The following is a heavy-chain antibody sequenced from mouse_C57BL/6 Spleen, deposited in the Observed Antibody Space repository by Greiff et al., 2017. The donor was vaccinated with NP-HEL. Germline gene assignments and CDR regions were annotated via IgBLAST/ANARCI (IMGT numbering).Heavy chain of an antibody. J-gene: IGHJ1*03. CDR2: IYPRDGST. D-gene: IGHD2-3*01. CDR1: GYTFTSYD. Sequence: QVQLQQSGPELVKPGASVKLSCKASGYTFTSYDINWVKQRPGQGLEWIGWIYPRDGSTKYNEKFKGKATLTVDTSSSTAYMELHSLTSEDSAVYFCARGWSYDGYYFHWYFDVWGTGTTVTVSS. V-gene: IGHV1-85*01. CDR3: ARGWSYDGYYFHWYFDV.